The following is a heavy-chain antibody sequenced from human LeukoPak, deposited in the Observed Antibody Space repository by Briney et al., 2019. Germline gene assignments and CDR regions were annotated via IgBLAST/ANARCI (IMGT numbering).Heavy chain of an antibody. J-gene: IGHJ4*02. CDR3: ARAGFDFSFDY. CDR2: ISSSGSTI. CDR1: GFTFSNYE. Sequence: GGSLRLSCAASGFTFSNYEMYWVRQAPGKGLEWVSSISSSGSTIYYADSVKGRFTISRDNAKNSLYLQMTSLRAEDTAVYYCARAGFDFSFDYWGQGTLVTVSS. D-gene: IGHD3-9*01. V-gene: IGHV3-48*03.